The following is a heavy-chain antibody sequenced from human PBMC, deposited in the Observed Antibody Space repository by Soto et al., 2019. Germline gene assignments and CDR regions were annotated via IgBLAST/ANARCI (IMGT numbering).Heavy chain of an antibody. CDR1: GGTFSNYT. CDR2: IIPILDIA. D-gene: IGHD3-10*01. V-gene: IGHV1-69*02. Sequence: QVLLVQSGAEVKKPGSSVKVSCKASGGTFSNYTISWVRQAPGQRLEWMGRIIPILDIANYAQKFQGRVTITADKSTNTAYMELNSLRSEDKAVYYSATHLMASGWSWFDPWGQGTLGTVSS. CDR3: ATHLMASGWSWFDP. J-gene: IGHJ5*02.